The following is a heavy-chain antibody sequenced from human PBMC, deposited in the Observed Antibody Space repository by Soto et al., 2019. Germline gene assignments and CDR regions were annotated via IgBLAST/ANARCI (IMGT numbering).Heavy chain of an antibody. CDR2: IYYTGSP. J-gene: IGHJ4*02. D-gene: IGHD2-21*02. Sequence: SETLSLTCSVSGGSMNRYYWSWIRQPPGKRLEWIGYIYYTGSPNYNPSLKNRVTVSVDASKKQFSLKVISVTAADTAVYYCARHAEHSDPHFDYWGQGILVTVSS. CDR3: ARHAEHSDPHFDY. V-gene: IGHV4-59*01. CDR1: GGSMNRYY.